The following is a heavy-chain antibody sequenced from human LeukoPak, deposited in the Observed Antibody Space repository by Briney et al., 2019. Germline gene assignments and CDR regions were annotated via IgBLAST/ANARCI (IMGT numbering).Heavy chain of an antibody. V-gene: IGHV3-23*01. CDR2: ISGSGDTT. D-gene: IGHD3-16*01. J-gene: IGHJ4*02. CDR1: GFIFSNYA. CDR3: AKIPPVATYTVPNFDF. Sequence: GGSLRLSCATSGFIFSNYAVNWVRQAPGKGLEWVSIISGSGDTTYYADSVKGRFTISRDNSKNTLYLQMNSLRAEDTAVYYFAKIPPVATYTVPNFDFGGQGNLVNVSS.